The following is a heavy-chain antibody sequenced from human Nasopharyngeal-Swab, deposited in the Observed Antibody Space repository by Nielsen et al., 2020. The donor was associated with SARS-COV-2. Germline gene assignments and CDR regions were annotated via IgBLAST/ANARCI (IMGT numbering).Heavy chain of an antibody. CDR2: IYPGDSDT. J-gene: IGHJ4*02. D-gene: IGHD6-19*01. CDR3: ARHVGSGWYGVDY. Sequence: GASLKISCKGSGYSFTSYWIGWARQMPGKGLGWMGIIYPGDSDTRYSPSFQGQVTISADKSISAAYLQWSSLTASDTAMYYCARHVGSGWYGVDYWGQGTLVTVSS. CDR1: GYSFTSYW. V-gene: IGHV5-51*01.